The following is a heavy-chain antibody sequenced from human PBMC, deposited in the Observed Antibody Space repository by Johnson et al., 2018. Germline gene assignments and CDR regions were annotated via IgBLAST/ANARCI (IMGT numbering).Heavy chain of an antibody. J-gene: IGHJ6*03. V-gene: IGHV3-21*06. CDR3: SRENPFYDTSGGNYMDV. Sequence: VQLVESGGGVVQPGRSLRLSCAASGFTFSSYTMNWVRQAPGKGLEWVSSISSSSGHIYYADSLKGRFTISRDTAKNSLSLQMSSLRAEDKAVYYCSRENPFYDTSGGNYMDVWVKVTTVTVSS. D-gene: IGHD3-9*01. CDR2: ISSSSGHI. CDR1: GFTFSSYT.